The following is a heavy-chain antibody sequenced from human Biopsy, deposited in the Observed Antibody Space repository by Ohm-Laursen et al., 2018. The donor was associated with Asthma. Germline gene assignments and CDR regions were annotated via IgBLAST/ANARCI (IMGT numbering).Heavy chain of an antibody. V-gene: IGHV3-33*01. J-gene: IGHJ6*02. Sequence: SLRLSCAASGITFSTYGMHWVRQAPGKGLEWVSFIWYDGRKKTYADSVKGRFTISRDNSKNTLYLQMSSLRAEDTAVYYCARKIAARGGMGVWGQGTTVTVSS. D-gene: IGHD6-6*01. CDR3: ARKIAARGGMGV. CDR2: IWYDGRKK. CDR1: GITFSTYG.